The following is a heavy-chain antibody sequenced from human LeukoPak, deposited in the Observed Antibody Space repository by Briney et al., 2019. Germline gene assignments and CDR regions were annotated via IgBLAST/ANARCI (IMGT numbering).Heavy chain of an antibody. CDR2: INHSGST. CDR1: GGSFSGYY. V-gene: IGHV4-34*01. J-gene: IGHJ4*02. CDR3: ARGVRFLTSNYFDY. D-gene: IGHD3-3*01. Sequence: SETLSLTCAVYGGSFSGYYWSWIRQPPGKGLEWIGEINHSGSTNYNPSLKSRVTISVGTSKNQFSLKLSSVTAADTAVYYCARGVRFLTSNYFDYWGQGTLVTVSS.